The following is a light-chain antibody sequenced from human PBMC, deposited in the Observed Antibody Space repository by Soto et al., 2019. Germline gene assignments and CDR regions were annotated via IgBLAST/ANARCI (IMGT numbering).Light chain of an antibody. CDR3: HHVNSYPHT. CDR1: QGIRDY. J-gene: IGKJ2*01. CDR2: AAS. Sequence: AIPVTQSPSSLSASVGDRVTITCRASQGIRDYLGWYQQKPGKAPKVLIYAASRLQSGVPSRFSGSGFRTDFTLTISGLQPEDFATYYCHHVNSYPHTLGQGTKLEL. V-gene: IGKV1-6*01.